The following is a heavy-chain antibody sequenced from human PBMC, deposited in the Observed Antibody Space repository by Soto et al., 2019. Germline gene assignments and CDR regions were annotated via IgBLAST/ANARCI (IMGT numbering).Heavy chain of an antibody. V-gene: IGHV3-15*07. J-gene: IGHJ6*02. D-gene: IGHD3-3*01. CDR2: IKTKTDGGTT. CDR1: GFTFSNAW. CDR3: TGTAFGPPGMDV. Sequence: EVQMVESGGGLVKPGVSLRLSCAASGFTFSNAWVNWVRQAPGKGLEWVGHIKTKTDGGTTDYAAPVKGRFSISRDDSKNMLYLQMNRLKIEDTAVYYCTGTAFGPPGMDVWGQGTTVTVSS.